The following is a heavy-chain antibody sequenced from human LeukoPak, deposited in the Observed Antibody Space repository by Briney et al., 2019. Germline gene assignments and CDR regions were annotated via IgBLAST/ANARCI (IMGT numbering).Heavy chain of an antibody. CDR1: GFTVSSNY. D-gene: IGHD1-26*01. V-gene: IGHV3-66*01. CDR3: ARDPVGAIGYGMDV. J-gene: IGHJ6*02. Sequence: GGSLRLSCAASGFTVSSNYMSWVRQAPGKGLEWVSVIYSGGSTYYADSVKGRFTISRDTSKNTLYLHMNSLRAEDTAVYYCARDPVGAIGYGMDVWGQGTTVTVSS. CDR2: IYSGGST.